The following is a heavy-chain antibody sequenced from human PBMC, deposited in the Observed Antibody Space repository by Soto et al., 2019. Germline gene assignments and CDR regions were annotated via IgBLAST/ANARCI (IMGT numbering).Heavy chain of an antibody. CDR1: GFTFSSYG. CDR3: ARVRPVLRFLEWLSTHDAFDI. V-gene: IGHV3-33*01. D-gene: IGHD3-3*01. J-gene: IGHJ3*02. Sequence: GGSLRLSCAASGFTFSSYGMHWVRQAPGKGLEWVAVIWYDGSNKYYADSVKGRFTISRDNSKNTLYLQMNSLRAEDTAVYYCARVRPVLRFLEWLSTHDAFDIWGQGTMVTVSS. CDR2: IWYDGSNK.